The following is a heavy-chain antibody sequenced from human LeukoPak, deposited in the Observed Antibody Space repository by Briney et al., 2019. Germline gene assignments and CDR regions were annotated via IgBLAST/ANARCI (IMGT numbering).Heavy chain of an antibody. CDR2: IYHSGST. V-gene: IGHV4-38-2*01. D-gene: IGHD3-16*01. Sequence: PSETLSLTCAVSGYSISSGYYWGWIRQPPGKGLEWIGSIYHSGSTYYNPSLKSRVTISVDTSKNQISLRLSSVTAADTAVYYCATGGTYWFDPWGQGTLVTVSS. J-gene: IGHJ5*02. CDR1: GYSISSGYY. CDR3: ATGGTYWFDP.